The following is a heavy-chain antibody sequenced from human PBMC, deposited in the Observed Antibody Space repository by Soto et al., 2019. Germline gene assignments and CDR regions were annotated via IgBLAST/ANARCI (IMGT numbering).Heavy chain of an antibody. CDR2: INPHTGDT. D-gene: IGHD6-25*01. Sequence: QVHLVQSRAEVKKPGASVTVSCKTSGYTLTDYYMHWVRQAPGQGLEWMAWINPHTGDTGIAERFQGRGTMTRDTSTNTAHMGLTSLTSDDTAIYYCAREGGAAPGARREWYLDLWGRGSLVTVSS. CDR1: GYTLTDYY. V-gene: IGHV1-2*02. J-gene: IGHJ2*01. CDR3: AREGGAAPGARREWYLDL.